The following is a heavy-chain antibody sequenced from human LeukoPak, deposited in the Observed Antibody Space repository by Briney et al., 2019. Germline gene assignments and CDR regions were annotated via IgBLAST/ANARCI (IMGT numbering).Heavy chain of an antibody. Sequence: GGSLSVSCAASGFTFSSYSMNWVRQAPGKGLEWVSSISSSSSYIYYADSVKGRFTISRDNAKNSLYLQMNSLRAEDTAVYYCARCPRSDLSSTSCYYYGMDVWGQGTTVTVSS. D-gene: IGHD2-2*01. CDR1: GFTFSSYS. CDR2: ISSSSSYI. J-gene: IGHJ6*02. V-gene: IGHV3-21*01. CDR3: ARCPRSDLSSTSCYYYGMDV.